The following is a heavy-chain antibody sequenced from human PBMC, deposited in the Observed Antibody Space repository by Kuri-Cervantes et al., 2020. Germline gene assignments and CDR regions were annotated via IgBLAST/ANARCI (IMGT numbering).Heavy chain of an antibody. CDR2: ISYDGSNK. J-gene: IGHJ4*02. V-gene: IGHV3-30-3*01. CDR3: ARSTPLGGIAAAGAMDY. D-gene: IGHD6-13*01. CDR1: GFTFSSYA. Sequence: GESLKISCAASGFTFSSYAMHWVRQAPGKGLEWVAVISYDGSNKYYADSVKGRFTISRDNAKNSLYLQMNSLRDEDTAVYYCARSTPLGGIAAAGAMDYWGQGTVVTVSS.